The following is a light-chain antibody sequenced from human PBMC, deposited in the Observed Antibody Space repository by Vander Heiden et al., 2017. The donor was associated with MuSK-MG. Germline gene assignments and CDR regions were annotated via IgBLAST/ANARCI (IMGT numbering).Light chain of an antibody. CDR2: WAS. CDR1: QSLLYSSNNKNF. V-gene: IGKV4-1*01. Sequence: DIVMTQSPDSLAGSRGERATINCRSSQSLLYSSNNKNFFAWYQQKPGQPPKRLMSWASIRESGVPDRFSGSGSGTDFTLTISSLQAEDVAVYYCQQHYSTPVSFGQGTKVEIK. J-gene: IGKJ2*01. CDR3: QQHYSTPVS.